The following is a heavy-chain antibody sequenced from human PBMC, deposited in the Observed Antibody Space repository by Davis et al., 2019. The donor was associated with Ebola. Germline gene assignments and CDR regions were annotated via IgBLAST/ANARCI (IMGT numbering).Heavy chain of an antibody. CDR2: ISSDSTYT. CDR1: GFSFDKYT. CDR3: TRGLCSGGRCDYYYGMDV. V-gene: IGHV3-21*01. J-gene: IGHJ6*02. D-gene: IGHD2-15*01. Sequence: PGGSLRLSCAASGFSFDKYTMNWVRQAPGKGLEWVSSISSDSTYTSTADSVKGRFTISRDNAKSTLYLQMNSLSAEDTAVYYCTRGLCSGGRCDYYYGMDVWGQGTTVTVSS.